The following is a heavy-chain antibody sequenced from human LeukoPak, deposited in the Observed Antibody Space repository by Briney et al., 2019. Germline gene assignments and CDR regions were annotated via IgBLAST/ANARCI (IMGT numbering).Heavy chain of an antibody. D-gene: IGHD6-13*01. CDR2: ISGSGGST. Sequence: GGSLRLSCAASGFTFSSYAMSWVRQAPGKGLEWVSGISGSGGSTYYADSVKGRFTISRDNSKNTLYLQMNSLRAEDTAVYYCARDWGPYSSSYYGYWGQGTLVTVSS. V-gene: IGHV3-23*01. J-gene: IGHJ4*02. CDR3: ARDWGPYSSSYYGY. CDR1: GFTFSSYA.